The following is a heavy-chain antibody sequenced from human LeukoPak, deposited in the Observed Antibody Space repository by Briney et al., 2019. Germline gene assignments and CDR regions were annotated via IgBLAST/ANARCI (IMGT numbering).Heavy chain of an antibody. V-gene: IGHV4-4*07. Sequence: SETLSLTCNVSGGSISSYYWSWIRQPAGKGLEWIGRIYTSGSTNYNPSLKSRVTMSVDASKNQFSLKLSSVTAADTAVYYCASLQNYYGSGSYYYYIDVWGKGTTVTVSS. D-gene: IGHD3-10*01. J-gene: IGHJ6*03. CDR1: GGSISSYY. CDR2: IYTSGST. CDR3: ASLQNYYGSGSYYYYIDV.